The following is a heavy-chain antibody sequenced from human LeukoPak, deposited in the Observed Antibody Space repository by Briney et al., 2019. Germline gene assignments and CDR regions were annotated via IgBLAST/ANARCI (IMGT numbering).Heavy chain of an antibody. J-gene: IGHJ5*02. Sequence: GGTLRLSCAASGFTFSSYGMSWVRQAPGKGLDWVSAISGSGGSTYYADSVKGRFTISRDNSKNTQYLQMNSLRAEDTAVYYCAKQSGTVGATNWFDPWGQGTLVTVSS. D-gene: IGHD1-26*01. CDR1: GFTFSSYG. CDR3: AKQSGTVGATNWFDP. V-gene: IGHV3-23*01. CDR2: ISGSGGST.